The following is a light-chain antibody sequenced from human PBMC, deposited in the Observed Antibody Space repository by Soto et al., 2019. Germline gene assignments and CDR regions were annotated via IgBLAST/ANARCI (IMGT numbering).Light chain of an antibody. CDR1: QSVRSTY. Sequence: EIVLTQSPGTLSLSPGERATLSCRASQSVRSTYLAWYQQKPGQAPRLLIYGASRRATGIPDRFSGSGSGTDFTLTISRLEPEDFAVYYCQQYDSSPITFGQGTRLEI. CDR3: QQYDSSPIT. J-gene: IGKJ5*01. V-gene: IGKV3-20*01. CDR2: GAS.